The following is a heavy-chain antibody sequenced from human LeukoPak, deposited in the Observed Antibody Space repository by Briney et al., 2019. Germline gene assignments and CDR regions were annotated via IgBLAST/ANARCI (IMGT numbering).Heavy chain of an antibody. CDR2: ITWNDGST. J-gene: IGHJ6*03. CDR1: GFTRCIHL. CDR3: AGGGGGIRHSYCYYVDV. Sequence: GGSLTLSCSVSGFTRCIHLMMCVPQAPGRGAEWVSGITWNDGSTEYAASVRGRFTISRDNAKNSLYLLMHSLRDEDKTLYYCAGGGGGIRHSYCYYVDVWGKGTTVTVSS. D-gene: IGHD2-15*01. V-gene: IGHV3-20*04.